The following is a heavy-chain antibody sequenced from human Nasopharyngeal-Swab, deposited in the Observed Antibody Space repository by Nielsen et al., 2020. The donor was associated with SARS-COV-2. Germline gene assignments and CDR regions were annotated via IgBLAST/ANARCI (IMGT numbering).Heavy chain of an antibody. CDR2: IAHDASNE. Sequence: WIRQRQGKGLEWVAFIAHDASNEYYEDSVKGRFSISRDSSKNTLYLQMDSLRGEDTAVYYCARDAPAHYGAFYWGRGTLVTVSS. V-gene: IGHV3-30*03. J-gene: IGHJ4*02. CDR3: ARDAPAHYGAFY. D-gene: IGHD4-17*01.